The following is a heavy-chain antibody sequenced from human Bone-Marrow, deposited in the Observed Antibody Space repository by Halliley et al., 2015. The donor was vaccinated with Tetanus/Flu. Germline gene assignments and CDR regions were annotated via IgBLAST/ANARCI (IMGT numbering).Heavy chain of an antibody. Sequence: GLEWVSSISGTSSYIYSADSVKGRFTISRDNAKNSLFLQMDSLRAEDTAVYYCTRERDLYFDYWGQGSLVTVSS. CDR2: ISGTSSYI. CDR3: TRERDLYFDY. J-gene: IGHJ4*02. V-gene: IGHV3-21*01.